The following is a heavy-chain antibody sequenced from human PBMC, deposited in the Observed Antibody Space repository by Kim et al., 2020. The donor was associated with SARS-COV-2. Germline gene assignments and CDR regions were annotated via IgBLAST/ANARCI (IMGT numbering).Heavy chain of an antibody. V-gene: IGHV5-51*01. CDR3: ARQGAATVTTTAGAFDI. CDR1: GYSFTSYW. D-gene: IGHD4-17*01. Sequence: EESLKISCKGSGYSFTSYWIGWVRQMPGKGLEWMGIIYPGDSDTRYSPSFQGQVTISADKSISTAYLQWSSLKASDTAMYYCARQGAATVTTTAGAFDIWGQGTMVTVSS. J-gene: IGHJ3*02. CDR2: IYPGDSDT.